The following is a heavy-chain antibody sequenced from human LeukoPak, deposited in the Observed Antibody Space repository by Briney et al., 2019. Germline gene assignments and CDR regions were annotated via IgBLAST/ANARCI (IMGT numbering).Heavy chain of an antibody. J-gene: IGHJ5*02. CDR3: AREARTDHNWFDP. Sequence: ASVKVSCKASGYTFTSYAISWVRQAPGQGLEWMGGIIPIFGTANYAQKFQGRVTITADESTSTAYMELSSLRSEDTAVYYCAREARTDHNWFDPWGQGTLVTVSS. CDR1: GYTFTSYA. V-gene: IGHV1-69*13. CDR2: IIPIFGTA.